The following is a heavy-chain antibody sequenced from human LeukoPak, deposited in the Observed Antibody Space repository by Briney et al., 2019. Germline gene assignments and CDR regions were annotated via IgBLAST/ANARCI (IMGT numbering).Heavy chain of an antibody. CDR3: AKAPVHLIAAAGYYFDY. V-gene: IGHV3-23*01. J-gene: IGHJ4*02. CDR2: ISGSGGST. Sequence: PGGSLRLSCAASGFTFSSYAMSWVRQAPGKGLEWVSAISGSGGSTYYADSVKGRFTISRDNSKNTLYLQMNSLRAEDTAVYYCAKAPVHLIAAAGYYFDYWGQGTLVTVSS. CDR1: GFTFSSYA. D-gene: IGHD6-13*01.